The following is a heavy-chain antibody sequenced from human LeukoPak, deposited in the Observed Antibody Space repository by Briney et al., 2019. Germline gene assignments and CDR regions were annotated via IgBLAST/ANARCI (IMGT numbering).Heavy chain of an antibody. D-gene: IGHD3-3*01. CDR1: GYTFTSYD. CDR3: ARATGGTIFGVVIGHYYYYMGV. J-gene: IGHJ6*03. CDR2: MNPNSGNT. Sequence: ASVKVSCKASGYTFTSYDINWVRQATGQGLEWMGWMNPNSGNTGYAQKFQGRVTMTRNTSISTAYMELSSLRSEDTAVYYCARATGGTIFGVVIGHYYYYMGVWGKGTTVTVSS. V-gene: IGHV1-8*01.